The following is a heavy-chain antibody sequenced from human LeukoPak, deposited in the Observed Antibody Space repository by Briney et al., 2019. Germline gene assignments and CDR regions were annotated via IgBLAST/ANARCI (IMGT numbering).Heavy chain of an antibody. J-gene: IGHJ4*02. V-gene: IGHV3-23*01. CDR3: AKDSSSGTYFDY. CDR1: GFTFSTYD. D-gene: IGHD1-26*01. Sequence: GGSLRLSCAVSGFTFSTYDMSWVRQAPGKGVEWGSAIIGSGGSTYYAHSVKRRFTISIDNSKNTLYLQLKSLRAEDTAVYYCAKDSSSGTYFDYWGQGTLVTVSS. CDR2: IIGSGGST.